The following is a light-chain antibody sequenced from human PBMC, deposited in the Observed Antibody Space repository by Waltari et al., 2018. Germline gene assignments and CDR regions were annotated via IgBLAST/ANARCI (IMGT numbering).Light chain of an antibody. J-gene: IGKJ4*01. V-gene: IGKV3-15*01. CDR3: QQYNNWPLT. Sequence: EIVMTQSPAILSVSPGESATLSCRASQSVSSNLAWYQQKPGQAPRLLIYGASTRATGIPARFSGSGSGTEFTLTISSLQSEDFAVYYCQQYNNWPLTFGGGTKVEIK. CDR2: GAS. CDR1: QSVSSN.